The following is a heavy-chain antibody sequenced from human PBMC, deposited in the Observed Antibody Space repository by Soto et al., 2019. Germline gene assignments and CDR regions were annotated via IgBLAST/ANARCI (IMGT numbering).Heavy chain of an antibody. D-gene: IGHD5-18*01. CDR3: ASYGYYGEYHFEH. CDR2: IIPILGIA. V-gene: IGHV1-69*02. J-gene: IGHJ4*02. Sequence: SVKVSCKASGYPFTTYYMHWVRQAPGQGLEWMGRIIPILGIANYAQKFQGRVTITADKSTSTAYMELRSLRSEDTAVYYCASYGYYGEYHFEHWGQGTRVTVPS. CDR1: GYPFTTYY.